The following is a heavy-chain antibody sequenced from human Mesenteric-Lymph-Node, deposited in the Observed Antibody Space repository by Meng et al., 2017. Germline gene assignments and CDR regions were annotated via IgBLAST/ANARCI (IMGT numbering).Heavy chain of an antibody. V-gene: IGHV2-5*02. CDR2: IYWDDDK. CDR3: AHDGWTSTWYRGNHHFDY. Sequence: LDGSVPTLSKPPQTLTLTCTFSGCSLRTSGEVVGWIRQPPGKALEWLAFIYWDDDKRYSPSLKSRLIISKDTSKNQVVLTMTDMDPADTATYYCAHDGWTSTWYRGNHHFDYWGQGALVTVSS. D-gene: IGHD1-26*01. CDR1: GCSLRTSGEV. J-gene: IGHJ4*02.